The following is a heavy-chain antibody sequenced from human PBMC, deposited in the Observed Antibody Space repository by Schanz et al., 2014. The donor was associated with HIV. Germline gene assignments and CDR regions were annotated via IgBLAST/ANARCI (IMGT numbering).Heavy chain of an antibody. Sequence: QVHLVESGGGVVRPGRSLRLSCAASGFTFDSYGMHWVRQAPGKGLEWLAAIWYDGSNKFYADSLRGRFTISRDNSKNTLYLQMNSLRADDTAVYYCAKGWRGYSISSLVDYWGQGSLVTVSS. CDR3: AKGWRGYSISSLVDY. J-gene: IGHJ4*02. CDR2: IWYDGSNK. CDR1: GFTFDSYG. D-gene: IGHD6-6*01. V-gene: IGHV3-30*18.